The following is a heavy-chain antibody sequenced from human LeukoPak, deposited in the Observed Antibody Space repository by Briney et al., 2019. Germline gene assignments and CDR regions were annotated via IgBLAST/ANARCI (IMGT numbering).Heavy chain of an antibody. CDR1: GGSISSSSYY. D-gene: IGHD7-27*01. J-gene: IGHJ4*02. V-gene: IGHV4-39*01. CDR3: ARQILTGIDY. CDR2: IYYSGST. Sequence: LSETLPLTCTVSGGSISSSSYYWGWIRQPPGKGLEWIGSIYYSGSTYYNPSLKSRVTISVDTSKNQFSLKLSSVTAADTAVYYCARQILTGIDYWGQGTLVTVSS.